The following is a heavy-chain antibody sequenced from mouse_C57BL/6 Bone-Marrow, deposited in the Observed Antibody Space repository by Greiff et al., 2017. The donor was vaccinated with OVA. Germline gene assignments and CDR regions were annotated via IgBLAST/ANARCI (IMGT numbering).Heavy chain of an antibody. CDR2: ILPGSGST. D-gene: IGHD1-1*01. CDR3: AREPYYYGSSLYYFDY. CDR1: GYTFTGYW. V-gene: IGHV1-9*01. Sequence: QVQLKQSGAELMKPGASVKLSCKATGYTFTGYWIEWVKQRPGHGLEWIGEILPGSGSTNYNEKFKGKATFTADTSSNTAYMQLSSLTTEDSAIYYCAREPYYYGSSLYYFDYWGQGTTLTVSS. J-gene: IGHJ2*01.